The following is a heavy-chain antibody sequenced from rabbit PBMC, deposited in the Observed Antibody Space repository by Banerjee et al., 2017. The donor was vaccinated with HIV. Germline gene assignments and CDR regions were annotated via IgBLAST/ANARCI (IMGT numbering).Heavy chain of an antibody. Sequence: QSLEESGGDLVKPGASLTLTCTVSGFSFSSNAMCWVRQAPGKRPEWIACIHTGGSGVTDYASWAKGRFTGSKTSSTTVTLQMTSLTAADTATYFCARDYVGGDGAYALNLWGQGTLVTVS. J-gene: IGHJ4*01. CDR2: IHTGGSGVT. CDR1: GFSFSSNA. V-gene: IGHV1S40*01. D-gene: IGHD6-1*01. CDR3: ARDYVGGDGAYALNL.